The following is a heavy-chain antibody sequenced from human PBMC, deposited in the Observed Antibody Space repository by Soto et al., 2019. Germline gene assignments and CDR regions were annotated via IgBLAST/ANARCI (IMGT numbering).Heavy chain of an antibody. D-gene: IGHD4-17*01. V-gene: IGHV4-39*01. CDR2: SGTT. Sequence: SETLSLICTVSGGSMSSSNYYGGWIRQPPGKGLEWIGSGTTYYNPSLRSRVTISVDTSKNQFSLKLNSVTAADTAVYYCATYGGGTGRFDYWGQGALVTVSS. CDR3: ATYGGGTGRFDY. CDR1: GGSMSSSNYY. J-gene: IGHJ4*02.